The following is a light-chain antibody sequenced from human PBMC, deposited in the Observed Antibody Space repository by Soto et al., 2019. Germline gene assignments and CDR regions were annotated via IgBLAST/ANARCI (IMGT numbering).Light chain of an antibody. V-gene: IGKV1-39*01. CDR3: QQSYSTPTIT. CDR2: AAS. J-gene: IGKJ5*01. Sequence: DIQMTQSPSSLSASVGDRVTITCRASQSISRYLNWYQQKPGKAPKLLIYAASSLQSGVPSRFSGSGSGTDFTPTISSLQPEDFATYYCQQSYSTPTITFGQGTRLEIK. CDR1: QSISRY.